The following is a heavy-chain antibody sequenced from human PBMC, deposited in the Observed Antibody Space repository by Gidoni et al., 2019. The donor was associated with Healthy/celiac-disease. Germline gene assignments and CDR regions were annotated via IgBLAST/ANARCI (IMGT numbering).Heavy chain of an antibody. J-gene: IGHJ4*02. CDR2: IIPICGTA. V-gene: IGHV1-69*06. Sequence: QVQLVQSGAEVKKPGSSVKVSCKASGGTFSSYAISWVRQAPGQGLEWMGGIIPICGTANEEKKFQGRVTMTADKTTSTAYMELSSLRYEDTAVYYCACSGYSYGYYFDYWGQGTLVTVSS. D-gene: IGHD5-18*01. CDR1: GGTFSSYA. CDR3: ACSGYSYGYYFDY.